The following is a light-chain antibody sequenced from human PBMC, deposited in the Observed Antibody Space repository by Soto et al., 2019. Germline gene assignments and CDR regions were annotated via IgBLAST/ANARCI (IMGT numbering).Light chain of an antibody. CDR2: GNS. Sequence: QSVLTQPPSVSGAPGQRVTISWTGSSSNIGAGYDVHWYQQLPGTAPKLLIYGNSNRPSGVPDRFSGSKSGTSASLAITGLQAEDEADYYCQSSDSSLSGSVVFGGGTQLTVL. J-gene: IGLJ3*02. V-gene: IGLV1-40*01. CDR3: QSSDSSLSGSVV. CDR1: SSNIGAGYD.